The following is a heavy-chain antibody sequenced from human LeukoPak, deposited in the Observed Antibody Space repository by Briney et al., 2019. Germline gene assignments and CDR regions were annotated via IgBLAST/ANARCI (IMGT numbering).Heavy chain of an antibody. D-gene: IGHD5-18*01. CDR3: AKESSEEYSYGPLDY. CDR1: GFTFSISG. Sequence: GGSLRLSCAAHGFTFSISGMPSVRQAPGQGLGWVAFIRYEGSNTDYAAFVTGRFPITRDNSKNTLYLQMNSLRAEDTAVYYCAKESSEEYSYGPLDYWGQGTLVTVSS. CDR2: IRYEGSNT. V-gene: IGHV3-30*02. J-gene: IGHJ4*02.